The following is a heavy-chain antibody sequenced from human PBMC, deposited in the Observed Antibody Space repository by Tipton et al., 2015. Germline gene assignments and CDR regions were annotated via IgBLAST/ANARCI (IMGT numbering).Heavy chain of an antibody. V-gene: IGHV4-38-2*01. Sequence: LRLSCAVSNYSISSGYYWGWIRQPPGKGPEWIGSTYYTGATYYNPSLQSRVTVSLDTSKNQFSLSLSSVTAADTAVYYCARHLNYGGNCHWDYWGQGALVTVSS. CDR1: NYSISSGYY. D-gene: IGHD4-23*01. CDR3: ARHLNYGGNCHWDY. CDR2: TYYTGAT. J-gene: IGHJ4*02.